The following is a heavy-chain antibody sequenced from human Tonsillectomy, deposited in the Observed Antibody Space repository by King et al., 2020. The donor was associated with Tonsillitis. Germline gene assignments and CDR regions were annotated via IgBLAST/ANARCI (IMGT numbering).Heavy chain of an antibody. CDR1: DGSISSGFYY. CDR3: ARSMVRGVSPFGY. D-gene: IGHD3-10*01. Sequence: QLQESGPGLVKPSQTLSVTCNVSDGSISSGFYYWSWIRQHPGKGLEWIGYIYYGGSTYYNPSLLSRITISVDTSKNQFSLKLTSVTAADTAVYYCARSMVRGVSPFGYWGQGTLVTVSS. V-gene: IGHV4-31*03. J-gene: IGHJ4*02. CDR2: IYYGGST.